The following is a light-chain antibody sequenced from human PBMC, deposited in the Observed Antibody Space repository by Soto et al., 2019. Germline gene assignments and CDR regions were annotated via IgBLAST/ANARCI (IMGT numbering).Light chain of an antibody. J-gene: IGKJ1*01. V-gene: IGKV3-20*01. CDR2: GAS. CDR1: QSVSSTY. CDR3: QQYGSSPET. Sequence: IELTQSPGTECVSQWDSATPSCTASQSVSSTYLAWYQHKPGQAPRLLIYGASTRATGIPDRFSGSGSGTDFTLTISRLEPEDFAVYYCQQYGSSPETFGQGTKVDNK.